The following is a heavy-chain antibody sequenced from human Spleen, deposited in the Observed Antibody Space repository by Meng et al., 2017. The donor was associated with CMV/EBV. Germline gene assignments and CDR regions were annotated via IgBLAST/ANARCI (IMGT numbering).Heavy chain of an antibody. D-gene: IGHD3-16*01. Sequence: GGSLRLSCATSGFTFSSCAMTWVRQIPGQRLEWVSTIDSSGAYTYYADSVKGRFTISRDNSNNPLYLVLNNLRVDDTAIYYCAKDIWGSANSFDPWGQGTLVTVSS. V-gene: IGHV3-23*01. J-gene: IGHJ5*02. CDR2: IDSSGAYT. CDR3: AKDIWGSANSFDP. CDR1: GFTFSSCA.